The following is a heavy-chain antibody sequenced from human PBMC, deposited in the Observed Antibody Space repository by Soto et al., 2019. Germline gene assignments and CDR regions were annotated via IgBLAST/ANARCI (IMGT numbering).Heavy chain of an antibody. V-gene: IGHV1-24*01. CDR2: FDPEDGET. CDR3: ATDLSCSSTSCYTGY. D-gene: IGHD2-2*02. J-gene: IGHJ4*02. Sequence: ASVKVSCKVSGYTLTELSMHWVRQAPGKGLEWMGGFDPEDGETIYAQKFQGRVTMTEATSTDTAYMELSSLRSEDTAVYYCATDLSCSSTSCYTGYWGQGTLVTVSS. CDR1: GYTLTELS.